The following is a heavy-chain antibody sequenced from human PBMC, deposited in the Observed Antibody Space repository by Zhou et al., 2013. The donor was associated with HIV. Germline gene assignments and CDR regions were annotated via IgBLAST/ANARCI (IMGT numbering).Heavy chain of an antibody. J-gene: IGHJ3*02. CDR2: FDPEDGGA. V-gene: IGHV1-24*01. D-gene: IGHD1-1*01. CDR1: GYAVTELA. CDR3: ATDRRLEQRMSGAFAI. Sequence: QLHLVQSGSEVKKPGASVKASCKVSGYAVTELAIHWVRQAPGKGLEWMGRFDPEDGGAVLSETFEGRVKLTEDTSTDTAYMEVNGLTSDDTALYYCATDRRLEQRMSGAFAILGAKGPGITVTS.